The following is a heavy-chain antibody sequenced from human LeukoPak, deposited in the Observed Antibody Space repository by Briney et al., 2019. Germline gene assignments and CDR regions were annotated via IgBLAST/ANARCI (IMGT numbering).Heavy chain of an antibody. CDR2: INHSGST. CDR1: GESFSAYC. J-gene: IGHJ5*02. CDR3: TRERSTPGINWFDP. D-gene: IGHD2-2*01. Sequence: MTSETLSLACAVYGESFSAYCWNWIRQSPGKGLEWIGEINHSGSTNYNPSLKSRVTISVDTSKNQTSKRQFSMKLNSVTAADTAVYYCTRERSTPGINWFDPWGQGTLVTVSS. V-gene: IGHV4-34*01.